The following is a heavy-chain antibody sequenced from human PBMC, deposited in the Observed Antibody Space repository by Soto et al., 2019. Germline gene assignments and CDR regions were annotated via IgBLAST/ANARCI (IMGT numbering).Heavy chain of an antibody. V-gene: IGHV1-18*01. Sequence: ASVKVSCKASGYTFTTYGISWVRQAPGQGLEWLGWISAHNGNTNYAQKLQGRVTMTTDTSTSTAYMELRSLRSDDTAVYYCAREYYHGSLPWYWGQGSLVLVSS. CDR1: GYTFTTYG. D-gene: IGHD3-10*01. CDR2: ISAHNGNT. J-gene: IGHJ4*02. CDR3: AREYYHGSLPWY.